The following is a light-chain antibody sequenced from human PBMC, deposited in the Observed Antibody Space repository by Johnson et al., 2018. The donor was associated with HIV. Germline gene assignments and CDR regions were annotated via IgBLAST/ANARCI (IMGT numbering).Light chain of an antibody. Sequence: QSVLTQPPSVSAAPGQKVTISCSGSSSIILNNYVSWYQQLPGAAPKLLIYENNKRPSGIPDRFSGSKSGTSATLGITGLQTGDEADYYCGTWDSSLSAGRVFGTGTKVTVL. CDR3: GTWDSSLSAGRV. J-gene: IGLJ1*01. V-gene: IGLV1-51*02. CDR1: SSIILNNY. CDR2: ENN.